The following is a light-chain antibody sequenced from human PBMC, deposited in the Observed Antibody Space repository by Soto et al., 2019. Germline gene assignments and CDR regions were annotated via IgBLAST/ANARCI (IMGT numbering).Light chain of an antibody. CDR2: GAS. CDR1: QSVSSN. Sequence: IVLTQSPATLSVSPGERATLSCRASQSVSSNLAWYQQKPGQAPRLLIYGASTRAAGIPARFSGSGSGTEFTLTISSLQSEDFAVYYCQQYNNWPLTFGPGTKVDIK. V-gene: IGKV3-15*01. CDR3: QQYNNWPLT. J-gene: IGKJ3*01.